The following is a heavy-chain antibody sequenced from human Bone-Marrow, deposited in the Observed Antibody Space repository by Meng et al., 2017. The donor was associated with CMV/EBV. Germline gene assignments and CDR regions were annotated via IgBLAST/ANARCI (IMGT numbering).Heavy chain of an antibody. D-gene: IGHD6-19*01. V-gene: IGHV4-34*01. CDR1: GGSFSGYY. Sequence: SETLSLTCAVYGGSFSGYYWSWIRQPPGKGLEWIGESNHSGSTNYNPSLKSRVTIAVDTSKNQFSLKLSSVTAADTAVYYCASGGMAVAGTGGWFDPWGQGTLVTVSS. CDR3: ASGGMAVAGTGGWFDP. J-gene: IGHJ5*02. CDR2: SNHSGST.